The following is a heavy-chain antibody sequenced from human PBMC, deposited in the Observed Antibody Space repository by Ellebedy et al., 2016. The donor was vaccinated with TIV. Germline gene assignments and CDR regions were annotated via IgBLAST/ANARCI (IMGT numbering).Heavy chain of an antibody. V-gene: IGHV3-23*01. CDR3: ARGSVGAHAFDI. CDR1: GFTFSSYA. CDR2: ITGGGST. Sequence: GESLKISCAASGFTFSSYAMSWVRQAPGKGLEWVSGITGGGSTAYADSVKGRFTISRDNSKNTLYLQMDSLRVEDTAIYYCARGSVGAHAFDIWGQGTMVTVSS. D-gene: IGHD1-26*01. J-gene: IGHJ3*02.